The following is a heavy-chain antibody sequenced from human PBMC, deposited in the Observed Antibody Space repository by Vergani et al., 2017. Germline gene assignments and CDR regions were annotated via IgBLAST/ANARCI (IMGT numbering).Heavy chain of an antibody. CDR3: ATKSCGTPGCQIGYFRE. CDR2: ISYDGKQK. D-gene: IGHD1-1*01. V-gene: IGHV3-30*03. CDR1: GFTSSYYG. Sequence: QVHLVESGGGVFQPGRSLRLSCVVSGFTSSYYGMHWVRQAPGKGLEWVAVISYDGKQKYYADSVKGRFTISRDNSKSTLYLQMNSLRTEDTAVYYCATKSCGTPGCQIGYFREWGQGTLVTVSS. J-gene: IGHJ1*01.